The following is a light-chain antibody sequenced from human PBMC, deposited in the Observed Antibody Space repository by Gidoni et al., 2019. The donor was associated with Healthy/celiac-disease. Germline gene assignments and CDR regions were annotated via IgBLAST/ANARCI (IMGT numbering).Light chain of an antibody. Sequence: QSVLTPPPSVSGAPGQRVTISCTGSSSNIGAGYDVHWYQQLPGTAPKLLIPGNSNRPSGGPDRFSGSKSGTSASLAITGLQSEDEADYYCQSYDSSLSGRVVFGGGTKLTVL. CDR3: QSYDSSLSGRVV. V-gene: IGLV1-40*01. J-gene: IGLJ2*01. CDR2: GNS. CDR1: SSNIGAGYD.